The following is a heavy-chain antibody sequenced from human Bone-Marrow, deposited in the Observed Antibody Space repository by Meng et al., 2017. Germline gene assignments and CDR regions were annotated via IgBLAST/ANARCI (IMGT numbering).Heavy chain of an antibody. J-gene: IGHJ4*01. V-gene: IGHV3-23*01. CDR1: GFTFSSYA. CDR3: GKVGGSGTYQPLDY. D-gene: IGHD1-26*01. CDR2: ITGGGGTT. Sequence: ETLSLTCTASGFTFSSYAMNWVRQAPGRGLEWVSIITGGGGTTAYADSVKGRFTISRDNSQNTLFLQMNSLRAEDTAVYYCGKVGGSGTYQPLDYWGHGTLVTVSS.